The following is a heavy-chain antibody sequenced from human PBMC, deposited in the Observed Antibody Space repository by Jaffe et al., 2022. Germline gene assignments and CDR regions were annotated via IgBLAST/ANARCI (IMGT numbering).Heavy chain of an antibody. CDR1: GFTFSSYG. Sequence: QVQLVESGGGVVQPGGSLRLSCAASGFTFSSYGMHWVRQAPGKGLEWVAFIRYDGSNKYYADSVKGRFTISRDNSKNTLYLQMNSLRAEDTAVYYCAKDRGGYVAGSNFDYWGQGTLVTVSS. V-gene: IGHV3-30*02. D-gene: IGHD5-12*01. J-gene: IGHJ4*02. CDR3: AKDRGGYVAGSNFDY. CDR2: IRYDGSNK.